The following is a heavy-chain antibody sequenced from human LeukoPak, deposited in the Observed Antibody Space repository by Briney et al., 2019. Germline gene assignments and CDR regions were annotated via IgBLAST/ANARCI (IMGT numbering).Heavy chain of an antibody. CDR2: IYTSGST. Sequence: SETLSLTCTVSGGSISSGGYHWNWIRQPAGKGLEWIGRIYTSGSTNYNPSLNSRVAISVDTSKNQFSLKLSSVTAADTAVYYCARGRGVAAAGMYNWFDPWGQGTLVTVSS. CDR3: ARGRGVAAAGMYNWFDP. D-gene: IGHD6-13*01. CDR1: GGSISSGGYH. V-gene: IGHV4-61*02. J-gene: IGHJ5*02.